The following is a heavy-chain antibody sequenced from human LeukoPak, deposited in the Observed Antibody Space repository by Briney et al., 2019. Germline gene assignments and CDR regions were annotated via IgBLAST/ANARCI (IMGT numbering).Heavy chain of an antibody. CDR1: GFIFTNYF. Sequence: GGSLRLSCAASGFIFTNYFMSWVRQAPGKGLEWVADIKQDGSEIHYVDSVKGRFTISRDNAKNSLYLQMNSLRAEDTAVYYCARGTRLGELSLVTYWGQGTLVTVSS. D-gene: IGHD3-16*02. J-gene: IGHJ4*02. CDR2: IKQDGSEI. CDR3: ARGTRLGELSLVTY. V-gene: IGHV3-7*01.